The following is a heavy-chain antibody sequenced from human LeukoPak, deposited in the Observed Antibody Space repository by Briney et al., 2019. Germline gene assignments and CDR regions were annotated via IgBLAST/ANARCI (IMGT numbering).Heavy chain of an antibody. Sequence: GGSLRLSCVASGITFSNHYMDLVRQAPGKGLEWLGRYTNSYTTEYAASVRGRFTISRDDSKNSVYLQMNSLKSEDTAVYYCASIWGADYWGQGTLVAVSS. D-gene: IGHD7-27*01. J-gene: IGHJ4*02. CDR1: GITFSNHY. CDR3: ASIWGADY. V-gene: IGHV3-72*01. CDR2: YTNSYTT.